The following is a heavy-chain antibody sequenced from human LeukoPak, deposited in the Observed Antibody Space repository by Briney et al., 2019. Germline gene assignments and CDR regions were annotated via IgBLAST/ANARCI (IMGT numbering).Heavy chain of an antibody. V-gene: IGHV4-30-2*01. D-gene: IGHD3-10*01. CDR3: ARSMVRRYYYGMDV. J-gene: IGHJ6*02. Sequence: SQTLSLTCAVSGGSISSGGYSWSWIRQPPGKGLEWIGYIYHSGSTYYNPSLKSRVTISVDRSKNQFSLKLSSVTAADTAVYYCARSMVRRYYYGMDVWGQGTTVTVSS. CDR1: GGSISSGGYS. CDR2: IYHSGST.